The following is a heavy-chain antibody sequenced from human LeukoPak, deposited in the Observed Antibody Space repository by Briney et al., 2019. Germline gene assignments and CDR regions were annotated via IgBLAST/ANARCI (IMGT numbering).Heavy chain of an antibody. Sequence: GGSLRLSCAASGSTFSSYSMNWVRQAPGKGLEWVSSISSSSSYIYYADSVKGRFTISRDNSKSTLYLQMTSLRAEDTGVYYCAKKIDSGSYPLDYWGQGTLVTISS. CDR1: GSTFSSYS. CDR2: ISSSSSYI. V-gene: IGHV3-21*04. D-gene: IGHD3-10*01. J-gene: IGHJ4*02. CDR3: AKKIDSGSYPLDY.